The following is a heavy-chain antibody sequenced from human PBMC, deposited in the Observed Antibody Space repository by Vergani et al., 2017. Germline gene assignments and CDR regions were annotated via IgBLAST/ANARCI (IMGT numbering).Heavy chain of an antibody. J-gene: IGHJ4*02. V-gene: IGHV1-46*03. D-gene: IGHD6-13*01. CDR1: GYTFTSYY. CDR2: INPSGGST. Sequence: QVQLVQSGAEVKKPGAPVKVSCKASGYTFTSYYMHWVRQAPGQGLEWMGIINPSGGSTSYAQKFQGRVTMTRDTSTSTVYMELSSLRSEDTAVYYCAREEIAAAGKDYWGQGTLVTVSS. CDR3: AREEIAAAGKDY.